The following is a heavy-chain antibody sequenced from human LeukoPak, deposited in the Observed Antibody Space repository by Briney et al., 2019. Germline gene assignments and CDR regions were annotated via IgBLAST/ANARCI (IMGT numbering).Heavy chain of an antibody. D-gene: IGHD3-22*01. CDR3: ARGDYYDSSGYYATEFGY. CDR2: ISSSSSYI. Sequence: GGSLRLSCAASGFTFSSYSMNWVRQAPGKGLEWVSSISSSSSYIYYADSVKGRFTISRDNAKNSLYLQMNSLRAEDTAVYYCARGDYYDSSGYYATEFGYWGQGTLVTVSS. V-gene: IGHV3-21*01. CDR1: GFTFSSYS. J-gene: IGHJ4*02.